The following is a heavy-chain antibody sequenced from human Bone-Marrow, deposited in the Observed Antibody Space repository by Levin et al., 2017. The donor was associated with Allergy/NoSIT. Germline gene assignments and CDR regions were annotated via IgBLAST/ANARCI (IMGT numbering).Heavy chain of an antibody. CDR1: GYSFIDYY. D-gene: IGHD2-21*02. V-gene: IGHV1-2*02. J-gene: IGHJ5*02. CDR3: ARGTAPSKDT. Sequence: PGASVKVSCKTTGYSFIDYYIHWVRQAPGQGLQWMAWINPKSGATLYAPKFQGRVTLTRDTSISTVYMTLSRLEFDDTAIYYCARGTAPSKDTWGQGTLVTVSS. CDR2: INPKSGAT.